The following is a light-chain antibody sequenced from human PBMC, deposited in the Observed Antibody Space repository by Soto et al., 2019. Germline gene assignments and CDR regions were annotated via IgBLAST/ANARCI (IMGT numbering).Light chain of an antibody. CDR1: SSDVGGYLY. V-gene: IGLV2-8*01. CDR2: EVT. Sequence: QSALTQPPSASGSPGQSVTISCTGTSSDVGGYLYVSWYQQHPGKAPKLMIFEVTKRPSGVPDRFSGSKSGNTASLTVSGLQAEDEANYYCSSYAGSNTVLFGGGTKVTVL. J-gene: IGLJ2*01. CDR3: SSYAGSNTVL.